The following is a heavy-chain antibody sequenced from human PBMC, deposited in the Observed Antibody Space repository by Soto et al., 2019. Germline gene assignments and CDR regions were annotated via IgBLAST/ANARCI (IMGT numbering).Heavy chain of an antibody. J-gene: IGHJ3*02. CDR3: ARDRDRVADI. V-gene: IGHV1-18*01. Sequence: QVHLVQSGPEVKKPGASVKVSCKASGYTFNTYGITWVRQAPGQGLEWMAWINAYNGNRIYAQNFLGGVPVTTDTSTSAAYLELMSLTSDDTAVYFCARDRDRVADIWGLGTMVTVSS. D-gene: IGHD2-15*01. CDR1: GYTFNTYG. CDR2: INAYNGNR.